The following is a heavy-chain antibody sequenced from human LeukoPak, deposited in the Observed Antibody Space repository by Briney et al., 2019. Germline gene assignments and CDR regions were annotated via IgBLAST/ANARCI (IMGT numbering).Heavy chain of an antibody. CDR2: MYHTGST. CDR3: ARGLRVVGATIWFDP. CDR1: GYSMSSGYY. D-gene: IGHD1-26*01. Sequence: PSETLSLTCTVSGYSMSSGYYWGWIRQPPERGLEWIGSMYHTGSTYYNPSLKSRVTISVDTSKNQFSLKLSSVTAADTAVYYCARGLRVVGATIWFDPWGQGTLVTVSS. V-gene: IGHV4-38-2*02. J-gene: IGHJ5*02.